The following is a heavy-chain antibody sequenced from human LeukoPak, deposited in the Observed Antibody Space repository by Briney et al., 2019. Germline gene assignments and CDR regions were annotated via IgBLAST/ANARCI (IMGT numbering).Heavy chain of an antibody. CDR3: ARENYDFWSGYYDPSYYFDY. J-gene: IGHJ4*02. D-gene: IGHD3-3*01. Sequence: PSETLSLTCTVSGGFISSYYWSWIRQPAGKGLEWIGRIYTSGSTNYNPSLKSRVTMSVDTSKNQFSLKLSSVTAADTAVYYCARENYDFWSGYYDPSYYFDYWGQGTLVTVSS. CDR1: GGFISSYY. V-gene: IGHV4-4*07. CDR2: IYTSGST.